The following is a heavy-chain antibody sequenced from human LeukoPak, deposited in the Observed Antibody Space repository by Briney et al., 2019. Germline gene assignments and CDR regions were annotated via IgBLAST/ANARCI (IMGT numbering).Heavy chain of an antibody. CDR2: ISGSGIST. Sequence: GGSLRLSCAASGFTFSNYAMSWVRQTPGKGLEWVSAISGSGISTYYADSVKGRFTISRDNSKNTLYLQMNSLRAGDTAVYYCARRQDSGNYYNTLDYWGQGTLVTVSS. V-gene: IGHV3-23*01. CDR1: GFTFSNYA. CDR3: ARRQDSGNYYNTLDY. J-gene: IGHJ4*02. D-gene: IGHD3-10*01.